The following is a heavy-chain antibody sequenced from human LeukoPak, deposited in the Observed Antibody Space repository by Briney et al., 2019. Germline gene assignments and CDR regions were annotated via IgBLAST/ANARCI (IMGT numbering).Heavy chain of an antibody. V-gene: IGHV3-53*01. J-gene: IGHJ4*02. CDR1: GFTVSSNY. Sequence: GGSLRLSCEASGFTVSSNYMSWVRQAPGKGLECVSVIYSGGNAYYVDSVKGRFTISRDNSENTLYLQMNSLRAEDTAVYYCARDPGRPQEQWGQGTLVTVSS. D-gene: IGHD1-26*01. CDR2: IYSGGNA. CDR3: ARDPGRPQEQ.